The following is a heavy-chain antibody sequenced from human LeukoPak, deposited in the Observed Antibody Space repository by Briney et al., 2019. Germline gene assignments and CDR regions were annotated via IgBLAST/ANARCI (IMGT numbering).Heavy chain of an antibody. CDR2: IYYNVST. V-gene: IGHV4-31*03. Sequence: PSQTLSLTCTVSGGSISSGCYYWSWIRQHPWKGLEWFGYIYYNVSTYYNLSLKSRFTISVATAKNQLSLEVSSVTAADTAVYYCARGSWWFYYDSSGQPFDYWGQGTLVTVSS. D-gene: IGHD3-22*01. CDR3: ARGSWWFYYDSSGQPFDY. CDR1: GGSISSGCYY. J-gene: IGHJ4*02.